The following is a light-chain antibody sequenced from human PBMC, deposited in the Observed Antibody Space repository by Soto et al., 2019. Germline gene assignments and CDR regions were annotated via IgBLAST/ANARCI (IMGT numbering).Light chain of an antibody. Sequence: DIVMTQSPDSLAVSLGERATINCKSSQSVLYSSNNKNYLAWFQQKVGQPPKLLIYWASTRESGVPDRFSGSGSGTDFTLTISSLQAEDVAVYYCHQYYSKPLTFGGGTKVEIK. V-gene: IGKV4-1*01. J-gene: IGKJ4*01. CDR2: WAS. CDR3: HQYYSKPLT. CDR1: QSVLYSSNNKNY.